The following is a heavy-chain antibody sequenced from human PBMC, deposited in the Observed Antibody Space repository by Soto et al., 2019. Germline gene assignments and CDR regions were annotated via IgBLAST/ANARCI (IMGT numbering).Heavy chain of an antibody. Sequence: ASVKVSCKASGYTFTGYYMHWVRQAPGQGLEWMGWINPNSGGTNYAQKFQGWVTMTRDTSISTAYMELSRLRSDDTAVYYCARVKPDSSGWYYYWGQGTLVTVSS. D-gene: IGHD6-19*01. J-gene: IGHJ4*02. CDR1: GYTFTGYY. V-gene: IGHV1-2*04. CDR3: ARVKPDSSGWYYY. CDR2: INPNSGGT.